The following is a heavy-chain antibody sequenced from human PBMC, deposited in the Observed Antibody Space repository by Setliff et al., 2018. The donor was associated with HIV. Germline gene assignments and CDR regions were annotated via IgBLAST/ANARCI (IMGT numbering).Heavy chain of an antibody. CDR1: GFTFSNSA. D-gene: IGHD1-26*01. CDR3: ARGRVGATSTRP. J-gene: IGHJ5*02. V-gene: IGHV1-8*02. CDR2: MNPNSGNT. Sequence: ASVKVSCKASGFTFSNSAVHWVRQARGQRLEWMGWMNPNSGNTGYAQKFQGRVTMTRNTSISTAYMELSSLRSEDTAVYYCARGRVGATSTRPWGQGTLVTVSS.